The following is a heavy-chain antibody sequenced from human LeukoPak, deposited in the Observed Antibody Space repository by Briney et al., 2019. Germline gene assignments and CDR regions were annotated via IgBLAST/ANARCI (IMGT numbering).Heavy chain of an antibody. CDR2: IYHSGST. J-gene: IGHJ4*02. V-gene: IGHV4-4*02. D-gene: IGHD6-13*01. CDR1: GGSLSSSNW. CDR3: ARDRYSSSWYYFDY. Sequence: SETLSLTCAVSGGSLSSSNWWSWVRQPPGKGLEWIGEIYHSGSTNYNPSLKSRVTISVDKSKNQFSLKLSSVTAADTAVYYCARDRYSSSWYYFDYWGQGTLVTVSS.